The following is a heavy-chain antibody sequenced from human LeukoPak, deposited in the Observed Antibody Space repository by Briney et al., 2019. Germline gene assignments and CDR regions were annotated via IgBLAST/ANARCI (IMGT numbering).Heavy chain of an antibody. V-gene: IGHV4-30-4*01. D-gene: IGHD1-26*01. CDR2: IYYSGST. J-gene: IGHJ4*02. CDR1: GGSISSGDYY. CDR3: ARSVKMELHYFDY. Sequence: SQTLSLTCTVSGGSISSGDYYWSWIRQPPGKGLEWIGYIYYSGSTYYNPFLKSRVTISVDTSKNQFSLKLSSVTAADTAVYYCARSVKMELHYFDYWGQGTLVTVSS.